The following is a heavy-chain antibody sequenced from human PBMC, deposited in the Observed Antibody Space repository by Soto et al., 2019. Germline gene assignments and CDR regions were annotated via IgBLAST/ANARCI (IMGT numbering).Heavy chain of an antibody. CDR2: VYYSGRT. Sequence: SETLSLTCTVSGGSINSGDYYWSWLRQTPGKGLEWIGYVYYSGRTYYNPSLKSRLSMTIDTTKKQFSLKLGSVTAADTAVYHCAREFAASSLIELVTNTFDLWGQGTLVTVSS. D-gene: IGHD3-9*01. CDR1: GGSINSGDYY. V-gene: IGHV4-30-4*02. CDR3: AREFAASSLIELVTNTFDL. J-gene: IGHJ5*02.